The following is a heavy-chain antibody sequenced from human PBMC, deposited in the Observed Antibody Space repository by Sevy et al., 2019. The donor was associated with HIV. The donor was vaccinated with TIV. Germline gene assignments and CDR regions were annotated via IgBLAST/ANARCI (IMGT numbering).Heavy chain of an antibody. CDR3: ARGQSEESAYRAIDF. V-gene: IGHV3-7*01. CDR1: GITFSNSW. D-gene: IGHD3-16*01. J-gene: IGHJ4*02. Sequence: GGSLRLSCTASGITFSNSWMNWVRQAPGKGLEWVANIKQDGSDKNYVDSAKGRFTISRDNAENSLYLEMSSLRAEDTAVYYCARGQSEESAYRAIDFWGQGTLVTVSS. CDR2: IKQDGSDK.